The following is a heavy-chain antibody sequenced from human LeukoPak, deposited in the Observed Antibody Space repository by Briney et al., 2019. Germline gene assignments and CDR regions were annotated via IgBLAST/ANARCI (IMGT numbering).Heavy chain of an antibody. CDR3: ARHDYYGSLNWFDP. Sequence: SETLSLTCIVSGGSLNSPNYYWGWIRQPPGKGLEWTGTIYYTGTTYYNPSLKSRLTISVDTSKNQFSLKLTSVTAADTAVYYCARHDYYGSLNWFDPWGQGTLNTVSS. J-gene: IGHJ5*02. D-gene: IGHD3-10*01. CDR2: IYYTGTT. V-gene: IGHV4-39*01. CDR1: GGSLNSPNYY.